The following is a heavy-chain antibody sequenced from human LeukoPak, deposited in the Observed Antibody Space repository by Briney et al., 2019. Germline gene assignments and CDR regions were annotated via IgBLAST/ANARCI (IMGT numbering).Heavy chain of an antibody. D-gene: IGHD2-15*01. Sequence: SETLSLTCTVSGGSISSYYWSWIRQPPGKGLEWIGYIYYSGSTNYNPSLKSRVTISVDTSKNQFSLKLSSVTAADTAVYYCARSSIGYCGGSYYWSAWFDPWGQGTLVTVSS. CDR3: ARSSIGYCGGSYYWSAWFDP. CDR2: IYYSGST. J-gene: IGHJ5*02. V-gene: IGHV4-59*08. CDR1: GGSISSYY.